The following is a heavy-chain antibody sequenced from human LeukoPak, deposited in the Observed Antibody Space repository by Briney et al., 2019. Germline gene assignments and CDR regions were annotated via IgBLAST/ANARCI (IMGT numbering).Heavy chain of an antibody. D-gene: IGHD6-13*01. CDR2: ISYDGSNK. J-gene: IGHJ4*02. Sequence: GGSLRLSCAASGFTFSSYAMHWVRQAPGKGLEWVAVISYDGSNKYYADSVKGRFTISRDNSKNTLYLQMNSLRAEDTAVYYCAKAEQQLGVSYWGQGTLVTVSS. V-gene: IGHV3-30*18. CDR3: AKAEQQLGVSY. CDR1: GFTFSSYA.